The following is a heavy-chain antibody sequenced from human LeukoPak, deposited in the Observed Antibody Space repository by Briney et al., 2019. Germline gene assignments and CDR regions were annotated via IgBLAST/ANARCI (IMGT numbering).Heavy chain of an antibody. D-gene: IGHD3-16*02. V-gene: IGHV4-34*01. CDR1: GGSFSGYY. J-gene: IGHJ4*02. CDR2: INHSGST. Sequence: SETLSPTCAVYGGSFSGYYWSWIRQPPGKGLEWIGEINHSGSTNYNPSLKSRVTISVDTSKNQFSLKLSSVTAADTAVYYCARGKAYDYVWGSYRGNFDYWGQGTLVTVSS. CDR3: ARGKAYDYVWGSYRGNFDY.